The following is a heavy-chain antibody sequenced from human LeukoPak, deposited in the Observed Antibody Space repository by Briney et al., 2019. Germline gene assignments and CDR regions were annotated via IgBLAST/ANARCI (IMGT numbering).Heavy chain of an antibody. V-gene: IGHV4-30-4*01. CDR3: ARPYYYDSRIDP. CDR1: GGSITSGDYY. CDR2: MYYSGST. Sequence: NPSQTLSLTCTVSGGSITSGDYYWSWIRQPPGKGLEWIAYMYYSGSTDYNPSLKSRVTMSADTSKNQFSLKLSSVTAADTAVYYCARPYYYDSRIDPWGQGTLVTVSS. J-gene: IGHJ5*02. D-gene: IGHD3-22*01.